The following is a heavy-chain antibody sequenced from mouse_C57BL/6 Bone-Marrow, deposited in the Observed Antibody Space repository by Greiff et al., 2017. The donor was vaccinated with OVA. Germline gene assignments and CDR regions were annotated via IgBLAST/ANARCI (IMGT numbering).Heavy chain of an antibody. J-gene: IGHJ3*01. CDR3: ARHGGYYGSSSWFAY. CDR1: GFTFSDYY. CDR2: ISNGGGST. V-gene: IGHV5-12*01. Sequence: DVMLVESGGGLVQPGGSLKLSCAASGFTFSDYYMYWVRQTPEKRLEWVAYISNGGGSTYYPDTVKGRFTISRDNAKNTLYLQMSRLKSEDTAMYYCARHGGYYGSSSWFAYWGQGTLVTVSA. D-gene: IGHD1-1*01.